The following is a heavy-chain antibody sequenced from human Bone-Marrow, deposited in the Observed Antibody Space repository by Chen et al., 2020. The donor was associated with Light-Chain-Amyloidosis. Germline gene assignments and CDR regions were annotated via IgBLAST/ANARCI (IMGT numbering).Heavy chain of an antibody. CDR2: IIPIYGTP. Sequence: QVQLVQSGAEVKKPGSSVKVSCTASGGTLSSHSFSWVRQAPGQGLEWMGGIIPIYGTPSYAQQFQGRVTITADKSTSTAYMELRSLRSDDTAVYYCARDLPATMPETYYGMDIWGQGTTVIVSS. J-gene: IGHJ6*02. D-gene: IGHD2-2*01. CDR3: ARDLPATMPETYYGMDI. CDR1: GGTLSSHS. V-gene: IGHV1-69*06.